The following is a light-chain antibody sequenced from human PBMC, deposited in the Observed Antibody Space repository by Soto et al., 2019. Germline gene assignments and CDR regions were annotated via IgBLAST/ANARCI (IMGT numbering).Light chain of an antibody. V-gene: IGLV2-8*01. J-gene: IGLJ3*02. Sequence: QSAPTQPPSASGSPGQSVTISCTGTSSDVGGYNYVSWYQQHPDKAPKLMIYEVSKRPSGVPDRFSGSKSGNTASLTVSGLQAEDEADYYCSSYAGSKNSVFGGGTKLTVL. CDR2: EVS. CDR1: SSDVGGYNY. CDR3: SSYAGSKNSV.